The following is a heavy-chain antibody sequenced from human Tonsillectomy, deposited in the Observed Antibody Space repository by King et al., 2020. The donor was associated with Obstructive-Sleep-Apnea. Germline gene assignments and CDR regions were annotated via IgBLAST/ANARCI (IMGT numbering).Heavy chain of an antibody. Sequence: VQLVESGGGVVQPGGSLRLSLAASGFIFSDYGKQWVRQAPGKGLEWVAFIRYDGIEVYYADSVKGRFTISRDNSKSTLYPEMNSLGTEDTAVYFCARGVHSSSWSWGQGTLVTVSS. D-gene: IGHD6-13*01. J-gene: IGHJ5*02. CDR1: GFIFSDYG. CDR3: ARGVHSSSWS. CDR2: IRYDGIEV. V-gene: IGHV3-30*02.